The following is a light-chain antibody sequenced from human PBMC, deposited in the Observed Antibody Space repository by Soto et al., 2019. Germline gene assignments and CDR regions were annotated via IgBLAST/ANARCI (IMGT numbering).Light chain of an antibody. V-gene: IGKV1-5*01. CDR1: QSINRR. CDR3: QQYNSYPWT. Sequence: DIQMTQSPSTLSASVGDRVTITCRASQSINRRLAWYQQKPGKAPNLLIYDASTLESGVPARFSGGDSGTEFTLTISSLQPDDFTTFYCQQYNSYPWTFGQGT. CDR2: DAS. J-gene: IGKJ1*01.